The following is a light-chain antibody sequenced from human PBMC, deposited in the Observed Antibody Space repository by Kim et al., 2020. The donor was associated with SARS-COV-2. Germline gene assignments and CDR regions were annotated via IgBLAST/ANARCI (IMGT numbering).Light chain of an antibody. CDR2: DAS. CDR3: QQYHNLPIT. CDR1: QDISNY. V-gene: IGKV1-33*01. J-gene: IGKJ5*01. Sequence: EIQMTQSPPSLPASIGDTVTITCQASQDISNYLNWYQQKPGIAPRALIFDASNLETGVPSRFSGSGSGTNFTLRITSLQPEDIATYYCQQYHNLPITFGHGTRLEI.